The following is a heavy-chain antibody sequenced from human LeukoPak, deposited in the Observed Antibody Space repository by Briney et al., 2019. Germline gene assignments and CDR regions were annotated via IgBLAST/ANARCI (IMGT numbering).Heavy chain of an antibody. CDR3: AGSSWIHYYYYGMDV. Sequence: SENLSLTCAVYGGSFSGYYWSWIRQSPGKGLEWIGEINHSGSTNYNPSLKSRVTISVDTSKSQFSLKLSSVTAADTAVYYCAGSSWIHYYYYGMDVWGQGTTVTVSS. D-gene: IGHD6-13*01. CDR2: INHSGST. V-gene: IGHV4-34*01. CDR1: GGSFSGYY. J-gene: IGHJ6*02.